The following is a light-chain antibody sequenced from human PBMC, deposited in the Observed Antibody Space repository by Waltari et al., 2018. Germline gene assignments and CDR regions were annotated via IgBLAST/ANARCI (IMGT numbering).Light chain of an antibody. CDR3: QQYGDSPYT. Sequence: EVVLTQSPDTLSLSPGERATLSCRASQSVISNYLAWYQQRPGPAPRLIIYDAFRRNTGIPDKYSGSGSGTDFTLTISRLEPEDFAVYYCQQYGDSPYTFGQGTKVEIK. CDR1: QSVISNY. J-gene: IGKJ2*01. V-gene: IGKV3D-20*01. CDR2: DAF.